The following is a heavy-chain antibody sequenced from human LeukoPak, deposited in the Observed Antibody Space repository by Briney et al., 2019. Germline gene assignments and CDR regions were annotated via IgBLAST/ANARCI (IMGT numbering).Heavy chain of an antibody. J-gene: IGHJ4*02. V-gene: IGHV6-1*01. CDR1: GDSVSSNTAA. CDR2: THYRSQWYN. Sequence: SQTLSLTCAISGDSVSSNTAAWNWIRQSPSRGLEWLGRTHYRSQWYNDYAVSVKSRITINPHTSKNQFSLQPNSVTPEDTAVYYCARVTVTTLENWGQGTLVTVSS. CDR3: ARVTVTTLEN. D-gene: IGHD4-17*01.